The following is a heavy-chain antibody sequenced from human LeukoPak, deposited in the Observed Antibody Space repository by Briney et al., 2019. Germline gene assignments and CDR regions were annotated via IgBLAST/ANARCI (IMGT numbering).Heavy chain of an antibody. CDR3: ARALIVVVPAAPDY. CDR2: ISAYNGNT. CDR1: GYIFTVYY. J-gene: IGHJ4*02. D-gene: IGHD2-2*01. V-gene: IGHV1-18*04. Sequence: EASVRVSSKASGYIFTVYYMHCVRQAPGQGLEWMGWISAYNGNTNYAQKLQGRVTMTTDTSTSTAYMELRSLRSDDTAVYYCARALIVVVPAAPDYWGQGTLVTVSS.